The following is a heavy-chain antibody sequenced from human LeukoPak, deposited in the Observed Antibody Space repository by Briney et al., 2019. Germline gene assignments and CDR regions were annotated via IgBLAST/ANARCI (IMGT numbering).Heavy chain of an antibody. V-gene: IGHV4-34*01. CDR2: INHSGST. J-gene: IGHJ4*02. CDR3: ARVDHYYDIGGFDY. CDR1: GGSFSGYY. Sequence: PSETLSLTCAVYGGSFSGYYWSWIRQPPGKGLEWIGEINHSGSTNYNPSLKSRVTISVDTSKNQFSLKLSSVTAADTAVYYCARVDHYYDIGGFDYWGQGTLVTVSS. D-gene: IGHD3-22*01.